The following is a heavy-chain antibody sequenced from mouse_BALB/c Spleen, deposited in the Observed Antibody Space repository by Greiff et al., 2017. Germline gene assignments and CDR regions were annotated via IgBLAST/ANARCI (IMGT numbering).Heavy chain of an antibody. J-gene: IGHJ2*01. CDR3: ARSRDYFDY. Sequence: EVKLVESGGGLVQPGGSRKLSCAASGFTFSSFGMHWVRQAPEKGLEWVAYISSGSSTIYYADTVTGRFTISRDNPKNTLFLQMTSLRSEDTAMYYCARSRDYFDYWGQGTTLTVSS. CDR1: GFTFSSFG. V-gene: IGHV5-17*02. CDR2: ISSGSSTI.